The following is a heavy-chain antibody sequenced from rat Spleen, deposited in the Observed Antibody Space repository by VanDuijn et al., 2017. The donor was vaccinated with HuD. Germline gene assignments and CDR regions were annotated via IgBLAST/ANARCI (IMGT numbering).Heavy chain of an antibody. V-gene: IGHV5-29*01. Sequence: EVQVVESGGGIVQPGRSMKLSCAASGFSFSNHGMAWVRQAPTRGLEWVATISYDGISVQYRDSVKGRFTISRDTAKRTLYLQMDSLRSEDTATYYCARAMGIPSPCDNWGQGVMVTVSS. CDR2: ISYDGISV. J-gene: IGHJ2*01. D-gene: IGHD1-9*01. CDR1: GFSFSNHG. CDR3: ARAMGIPSPCDN.